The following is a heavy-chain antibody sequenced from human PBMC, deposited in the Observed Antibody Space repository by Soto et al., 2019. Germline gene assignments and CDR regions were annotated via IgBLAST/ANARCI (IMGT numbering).Heavy chain of an antibody. CDR3: ARLIGNSWLDS. J-gene: IGHJ5*01. CDR1: GDSVSSNSAT. V-gene: IGHV6-1*01. CDR2: TYYRSKWSN. D-gene: IGHD3-16*01. Sequence: QVQLQQSGPGLVKPSQTLSLTCAISGDSVSSNSATWDWIRQSPSRGLEWLGRTYYRSKWSNDYAVSVEGRITINPVTSNNPFSLHLSSVAPDGTAVYYCARLIGNSWLDSWGQGTLVTVSS.